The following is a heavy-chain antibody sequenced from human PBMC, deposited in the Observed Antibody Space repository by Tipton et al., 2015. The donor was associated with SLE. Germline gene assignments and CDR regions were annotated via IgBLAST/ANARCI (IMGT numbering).Heavy chain of an antibody. Sequence: TLSLTCTVSGGSISSYYWSWIRQPAGKGLEWIGRIYTSGSTNYNPSLKSRVTMSVDTSKNQFSLKLSSVTAADTAVYYCARGRAISGGITGTPTPIFDLWGRGTLVTVSP. CDR3: ARGRAISGGITGTPTPIFDL. J-gene: IGHJ2*01. D-gene: IGHD1-7*01. CDR2: IYTSGST. CDR1: GGSISSYY. V-gene: IGHV4-4*07.